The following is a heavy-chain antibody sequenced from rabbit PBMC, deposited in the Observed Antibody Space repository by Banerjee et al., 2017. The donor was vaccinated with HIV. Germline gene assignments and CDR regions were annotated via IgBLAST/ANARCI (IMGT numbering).Heavy chain of an antibody. V-gene: IGHV1S45*01. CDR3: ARDLAGVIGWNFDL. Sequence: QEHLEESGGDLVKAEGSLTLTCTASGFSFSNKAVMCWVRQAPGKGLEWIACIGAGSSGSTYYASWAKGRFTISKMSSTTVTLQMTSLTAADTATYFCARDLAGVIGWNFDLWGPGTLVTVS. CDR2: IGAGSSGST. D-gene: IGHD4-1*01. CDR1: GFSFSNKAV. J-gene: IGHJ4*01.